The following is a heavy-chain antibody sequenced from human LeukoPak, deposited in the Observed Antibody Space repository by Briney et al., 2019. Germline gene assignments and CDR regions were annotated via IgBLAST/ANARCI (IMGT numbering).Heavy chain of an antibody. Sequence: ASVKVSFKASGYTFTGYYMHWVRQAPGQGLEWMGRINPNSGGTNYAQKFQGRVTMTRDTSISTAYMELSRLRSDDTAVYYCAREDYDSSGYYRGGYNWFDPWGQGTLVTVSS. CDR1: GYTFTGYY. CDR2: INPNSGGT. D-gene: IGHD3-22*01. CDR3: AREDYDSSGYYRGGYNWFDP. V-gene: IGHV1-2*06. J-gene: IGHJ5*02.